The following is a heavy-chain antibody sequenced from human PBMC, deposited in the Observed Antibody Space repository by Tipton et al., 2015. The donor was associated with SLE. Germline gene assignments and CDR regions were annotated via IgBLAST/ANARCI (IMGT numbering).Heavy chain of an antibody. CDR3: ASDLDL. CDR2: IWLDGSRT. Sequence: QLVQSGGGVAQPGRSLRLSCTASGFAFSSHGMHWVRQAPGKGLEWTAVIWLDGSRTLYADSVKGRFSISRDNSKNTLYLQMDSLRAEDTAVYFCASDLDLWGQGTLVTVSS. CDR1: GFAFSSHG. J-gene: IGHJ5*02. V-gene: IGHV3-33*01.